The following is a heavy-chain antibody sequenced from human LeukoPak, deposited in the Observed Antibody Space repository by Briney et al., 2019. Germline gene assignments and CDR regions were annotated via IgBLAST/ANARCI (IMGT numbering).Heavy chain of an antibody. D-gene: IGHD5-24*01. J-gene: IGHJ4*02. Sequence: GGSLRLSCAASGFTVSVNYMTWVRQAPGKGLEWVSVIYSGGSTNYADSVKGRFTIARDNSKNTLYLQMNSLRAEDTAVYYCARVRNRDGYKYYFDYWGQGTLVTVSS. CDR3: ARVRNRDGYKYYFDY. CDR2: IYSGGST. CDR1: GFTVSVNY. V-gene: IGHV3-53*01.